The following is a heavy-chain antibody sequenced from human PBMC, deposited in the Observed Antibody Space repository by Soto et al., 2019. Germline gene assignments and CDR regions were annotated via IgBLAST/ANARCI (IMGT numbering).Heavy chain of an antibody. CDR3: ARDQNYGLFDY. CDR1: GFTFNNYA. Sequence: PGGSLRLSCAASGFTFNNYAMSWVRQAPGKGLEWVSTISGSGDNTYYADSVKGRFTISRDNAKNSLYLQMNSLRAEDTAVYYCARDQNYGLFDYGGQGPLVTVSS. CDR2: ISGSGDNT. V-gene: IGHV3-23*01. J-gene: IGHJ4*02. D-gene: IGHD4-17*01.